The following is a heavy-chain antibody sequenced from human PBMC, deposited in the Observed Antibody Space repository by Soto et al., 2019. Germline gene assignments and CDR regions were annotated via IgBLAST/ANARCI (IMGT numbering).Heavy chain of an antibody. Sequence: GESLKISYKGSGYSFTSYWIGWVRQMPGKGLEWMGIIYPGDSDTRYSPSFQGQVTISADKSISTAYLQWSSLKASDTAMYYCARKMRGYSNHGAFDYWGQGTLVTVSS. CDR2: IYPGDSDT. CDR3: ARKMRGYSNHGAFDY. CDR1: GYSFTSYW. J-gene: IGHJ4*02. V-gene: IGHV5-51*01. D-gene: IGHD4-4*01.